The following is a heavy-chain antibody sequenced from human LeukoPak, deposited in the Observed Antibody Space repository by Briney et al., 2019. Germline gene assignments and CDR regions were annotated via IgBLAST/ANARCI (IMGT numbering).Heavy chain of an antibody. D-gene: IGHD4-17*01. CDR3: ARVRVRLHYAGDYSVYFDY. CDR2: IKQDGSEK. CDR1: GFTFSSYW. Sequence: GGSLRLSCAASGFTFSSYWMSWVRQAPGKGLEWVANIKQDGSEKYYVDSVKGRFTISRDNAKNSLYLQMNSLRAEDTAVYYCARVRVRLHYAGDYSVYFDYWGQGTLVTVSS. V-gene: IGHV3-7*01. J-gene: IGHJ4*02.